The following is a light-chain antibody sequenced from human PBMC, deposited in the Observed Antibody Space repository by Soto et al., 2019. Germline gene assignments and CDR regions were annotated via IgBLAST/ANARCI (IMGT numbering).Light chain of an antibody. Sequence: DIPMTQSPSTLSASVGDTVTITCRASQSLSYWLAWYQQKPGQAPKLLIHEASTLESGVPSRFSGSGSGTEFSRIISSLQPDDFATFYCQQYDRFPYTCGQGTKLEIK. CDR2: EAS. V-gene: IGKV1-5*03. CDR1: QSLSYW. CDR3: QQYDRFPYT. J-gene: IGKJ2*01.